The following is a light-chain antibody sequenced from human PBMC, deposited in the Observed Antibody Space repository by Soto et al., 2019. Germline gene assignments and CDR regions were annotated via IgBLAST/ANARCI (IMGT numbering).Light chain of an antibody. V-gene: IGLV2-14*01. CDR3: SSCTATNNIV. CDR1: TSDVGTCNF. CDR2: EVT. J-gene: IGLJ2*01. Sequence: QSVLSHSASVSWSPGQAITISCTGTTSDVGTCNFVSWYQQHPGKAPKLILYEVTNRPSGVSNRFSGSKSGNTASLTISGLQADEEADYFCSSCTATNNIVFGGGTKVTVL.